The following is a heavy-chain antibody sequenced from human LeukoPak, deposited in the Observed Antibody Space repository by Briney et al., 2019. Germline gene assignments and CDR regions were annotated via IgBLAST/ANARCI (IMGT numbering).Heavy chain of an antibody. CDR1: GGSISSSSYY. D-gene: IGHD3-22*01. Sequence: SETLSLTCTVSGGSISSSSYYWGWIRQPPGKGLEWIGSIYYSGSTYYNPSLKSRVTISADTSKNQFSLKLSSVTAADTAVYYCARAMIAYYYYYMDVWGKGTTVTVSS. CDR2: IYYSGST. J-gene: IGHJ6*03. CDR3: ARAMIAYYYYYMDV. V-gene: IGHV4-39*07.